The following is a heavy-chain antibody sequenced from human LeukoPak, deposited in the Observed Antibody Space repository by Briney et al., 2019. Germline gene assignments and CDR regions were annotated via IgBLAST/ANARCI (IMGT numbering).Heavy chain of an antibody. Sequence: GGSLRLSCAASGFTFSSYAMHWVRQAPGKGLEWVAVISYDGSNKYYADSVKGRFTISRDNFKNTLYLQMNSLRAEDTAVYYCARDMYYYDSSGYSDYWGQGTLVTVSS. CDR3: ARDMYYYDSSGYSDY. CDR1: GFTFSSYA. V-gene: IGHV3-30*04. CDR2: ISYDGSNK. J-gene: IGHJ4*02. D-gene: IGHD3-22*01.